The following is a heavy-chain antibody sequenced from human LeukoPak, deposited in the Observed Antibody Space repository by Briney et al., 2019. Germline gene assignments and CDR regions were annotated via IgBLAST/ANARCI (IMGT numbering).Heavy chain of an antibody. CDR1: GGSISSYY. V-gene: IGHV4-4*07. D-gene: IGHD3-3*01. Sequence: SETLSLTCAVSGGSISSYYWSWIRQPAGKGLEWIGRIYTSGSTNYNPSLKSRVTMSVDTSKNQFSLKLSSVTAADTAVYYCASNSYYDFWSGTLDYWGQGTLVTVSS. J-gene: IGHJ4*02. CDR3: ASNSYYDFWSGTLDY. CDR2: IYTSGST.